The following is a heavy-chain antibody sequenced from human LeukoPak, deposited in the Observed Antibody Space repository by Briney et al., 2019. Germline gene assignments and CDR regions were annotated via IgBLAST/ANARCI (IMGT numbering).Heavy chain of an antibody. CDR2: IKQDGSEK. CDR1: GFTFSSYW. J-gene: IGHJ6*04. D-gene: IGHD3-10*01. V-gene: IGHV3-7*03. Sequence: PGGTLRLSCAASGFTFSSYWMIWVRQAPGKGREGVVNIKQDGSEKYYVDSVKGRFTISRDNAKHSLYLPMNSLRAEDTAVYYCAKESMVRGVIRYYYGMDVWGKGTTVTVSS. CDR3: AKESMVRGVIRYYYGMDV.